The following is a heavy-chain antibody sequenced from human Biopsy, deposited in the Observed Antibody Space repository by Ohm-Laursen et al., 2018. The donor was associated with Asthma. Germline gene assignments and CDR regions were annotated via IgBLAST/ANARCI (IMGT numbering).Heavy chain of an antibody. CDR1: GFSFNSYG. CDR3: AKERYYDFWSGYPI. V-gene: IGHV3-30*18. Sequence: SLRLSCAATGFSFNSYGMHWVRQAPGKGLEWVAVMSFDGRQTYYADSVKGRFTISRDNSRNTLYLQMNSLRAEDTAVYYCAKERYYDFWSGYPIWGQGTMVTVSS. D-gene: IGHD3-3*01. CDR2: MSFDGRQT. J-gene: IGHJ3*02.